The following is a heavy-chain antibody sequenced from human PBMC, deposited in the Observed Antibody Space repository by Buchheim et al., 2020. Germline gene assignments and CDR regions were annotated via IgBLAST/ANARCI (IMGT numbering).Heavy chain of an antibody. Sequence: EVQLVESGGGLVQPGGSLRLSCAASGFTFSGYSMNWVRQAPGKGLEWVSYISSSSSTIYYADSVKGRFTISRDNAKNSLYLQMNSLRAEDTAVYYCASTGTTGFYYYYMDVWGKGTT. V-gene: IGHV3-48*01. CDR1: GFTFSGYS. CDR3: ASTGTTGFYYYYMDV. D-gene: IGHD1-7*01. J-gene: IGHJ6*03. CDR2: ISSSSSTI.